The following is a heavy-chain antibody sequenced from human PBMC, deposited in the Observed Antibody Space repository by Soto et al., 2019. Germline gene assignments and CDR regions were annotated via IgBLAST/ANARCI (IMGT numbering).Heavy chain of an antibody. J-gene: IGHJ5*02. CDR3: ARGGDIVVVPAAVLDP. D-gene: IGHD2-2*01. CDR2: IYYSGST. CDR1: GGSISSYY. Sequence: PSETLALTCTVSGGSISSYYWSWIRQPPGKGLEWIGYIYYSGSTNYNPSLKSRVTISVDTSKNQFSLKLSSVTAADTAVYYCARGGDIVVVPAAVLDPWGQGTLFPVYS. V-gene: IGHV4-59*01.